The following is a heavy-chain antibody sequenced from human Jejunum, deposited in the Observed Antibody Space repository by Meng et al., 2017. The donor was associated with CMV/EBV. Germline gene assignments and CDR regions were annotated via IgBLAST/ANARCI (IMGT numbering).Heavy chain of an antibody. V-gene: IGHV3-53*01. CDR3: ARLSSDHYYAIVV. Sequence: ACGFTVDGNYLTWVRQAPGEGLEWVSVVFAGGTTYYADSVKGRFTISRDTSQNTVYLHMNSLRADDTAVYYCARLSSDHYYAIVVWGRGTTVTVSS. J-gene: IGHJ6*02. CDR2: VFAGGTT. D-gene: IGHD3-10*02. CDR1: GFTVDGNY.